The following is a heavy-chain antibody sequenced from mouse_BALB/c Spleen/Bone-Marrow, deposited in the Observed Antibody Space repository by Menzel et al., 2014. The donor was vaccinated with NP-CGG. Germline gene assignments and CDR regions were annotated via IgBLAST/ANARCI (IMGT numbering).Heavy chain of an antibody. CDR1: GFTFSSYG. D-gene: IGHD2-4*01. CDR2: INTNGGDT. J-gene: IGHJ3*01. CDR3: ARGVDYVSWFAY. V-gene: IGHV5-6-3*01. Sequence: EVKVVESGGCLVQPGGSLKLSCAASGFTFSSYGMSWVRQTPDKRLEFVATINTNGGDTYYPDSVKGRFTISRDNAKNTLYLQTSSLESEDTAMYYRARGVDYVSWFAYWGQGTLVTVSA.